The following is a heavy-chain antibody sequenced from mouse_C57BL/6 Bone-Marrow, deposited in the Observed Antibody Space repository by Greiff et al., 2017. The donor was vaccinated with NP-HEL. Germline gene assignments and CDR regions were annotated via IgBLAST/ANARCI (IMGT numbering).Heavy chain of an antibody. V-gene: IGHV1-55*01. CDR3: AMVGDGYSFDY. D-gene: IGHD2-3*01. CDR2: IYPGSGST. Sequence: QVQLQQPGAELVKPGASVKMSCKASGYTFTSYWITWVKQRPGQGLEWIGDIYPGSGSTNYNEKFKSKATLTVDTSSSTAYMPRSSLTSEDSAVYYCAMVGDGYSFDYWGQGTTLTVSS. J-gene: IGHJ2*01. CDR1: GYTFTSYW.